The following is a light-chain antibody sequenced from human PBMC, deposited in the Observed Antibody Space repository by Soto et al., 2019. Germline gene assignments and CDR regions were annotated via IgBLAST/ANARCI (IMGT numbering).Light chain of an antibody. V-gene: IGLV2-14*01. Sequence: ALTQPASVSGSPGQSITISCTGTSSDVGGHNYVSWYQHHPAKAPKLMIYEVSNRPSGVSNRFSGSKSGNTASLTISGLQAEDEADYYCSSYSSSSVFYVFGTGTKVTVL. CDR1: SSDVGGHNY. CDR2: EVS. J-gene: IGLJ1*01. CDR3: SSYSSSSVFYV.